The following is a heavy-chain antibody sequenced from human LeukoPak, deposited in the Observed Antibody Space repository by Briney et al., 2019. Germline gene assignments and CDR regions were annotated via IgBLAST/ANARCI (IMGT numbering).Heavy chain of an antibody. J-gene: IGHJ3*02. Sequence: GGSLRLSCAASGFTFSSYWMSWVRQAPGKGLEWVANIKQDGSEKYYVDSVKGRFTISRDNAKNSLYLQMNSLGAEDTAVYYCARDLGSSSWYWDAFDIWGQGTMVTVSS. CDR3: ARDLGSSSWYWDAFDI. D-gene: IGHD6-13*01. CDR1: GFTFSSYW. CDR2: IKQDGSEK. V-gene: IGHV3-7*01.